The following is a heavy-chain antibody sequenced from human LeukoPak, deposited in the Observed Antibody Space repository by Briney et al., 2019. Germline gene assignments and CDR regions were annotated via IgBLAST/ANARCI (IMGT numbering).Heavy chain of an antibody. Sequence: SETLSLTCTVSGGSISSYYWSWIRQPPGKGLEWIGYIYYSGSTNYNPSLKSRVTISVDTSKNQFSLKLSSVTAADTAVYYCARQTVWLQLPGVIDYWGQGTLVTVSS. V-gene: IGHV4-59*08. CDR3: ARQTVWLQLPGVIDY. D-gene: IGHD5-24*01. CDR2: IYYSGST. CDR1: GGSISSYY. J-gene: IGHJ4*02.